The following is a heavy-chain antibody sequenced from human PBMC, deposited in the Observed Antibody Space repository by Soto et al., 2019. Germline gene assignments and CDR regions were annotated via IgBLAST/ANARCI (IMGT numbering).Heavy chain of an antibody. CDR3: ARLGSIAAAGTPDY. D-gene: IGHD6-13*01. Sequence: GGSLRLSCAASGLTFSDYYMSWFRQAPGKGLEWVSYISGSGSTIHDADSVKGRFTISRDNAKNSLDLQMNSLRAEDTAVYYCARLGSIAAAGTPDYWGQGTLVTVSS. V-gene: IGHV3-11*01. CDR1: GLTFSDYY. CDR2: ISGSGSTI. J-gene: IGHJ4*02.